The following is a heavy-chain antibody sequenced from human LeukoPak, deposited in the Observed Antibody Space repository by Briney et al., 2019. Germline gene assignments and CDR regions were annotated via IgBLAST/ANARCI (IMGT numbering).Heavy chain of an antibody. D-gene: IGHD1-26*01. CDR1: GGTFTNYA. J-gene: IGHJ4*02. CDR3: ASSGATVDY. Sequence: ASVKVSCKASGGTFTNYAISWVRQAPGQGLEWMGWINPNSGGTNYAQKFQGRVTMTRDTSISTAYMELSRLRSDDTAVYYCASSGATVDYWGQGTLVTVSS. V-gene: IGHV1-2*02. CDR2: INPNSGGT.